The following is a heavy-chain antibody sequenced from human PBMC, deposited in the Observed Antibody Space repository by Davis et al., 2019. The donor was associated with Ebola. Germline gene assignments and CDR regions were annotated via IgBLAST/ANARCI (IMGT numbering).Heavy chain of an antibody. CDR3: ARDNDTTEDGYYGMDV. D-gene: IGHD3-22*01. Sequence: ESLKISCAASGFTFSDYYMSWIRQPPGKGLEWIGEINHSGSTNYNPSLKSRVTISVDTSKNQFSLKLSSVTAADTAVYYCARDNDTTEDGYYGMDVWGKGTTVTVSS. CDR1: GFTFSDYY. V-gene: IGHV4-34*01. CDR2: INHSGST. J-gene: IGHJ6*04.